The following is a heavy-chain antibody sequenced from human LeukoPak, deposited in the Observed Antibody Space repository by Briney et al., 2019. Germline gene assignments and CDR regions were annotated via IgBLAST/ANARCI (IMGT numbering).Heavy chain of an antibody. CDR3: ASATGYSSGWYSREIYYYYGMDV. CDR2: ISAYKGNT. D-gene: IGHD6-19*01. J-gene: IGHJ6*02. Sequence: SVKVSCKASGYPFASYGISWVRQAPGQGLEWMGWISAYKGNTNYAQKFQGRVTMTTDTSTSTAYMELRSLRSDDTAVYYCASATGYSSGWYSREIYYYYGMDVWGQGTTVTVSS. CDR1: GYPFASYG. V-gene: IGHV1-18*01.